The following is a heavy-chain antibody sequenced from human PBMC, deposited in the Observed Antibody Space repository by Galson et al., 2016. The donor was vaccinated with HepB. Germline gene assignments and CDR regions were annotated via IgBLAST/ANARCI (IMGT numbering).Heavy chain of an antibody. CDR1: GFTFSDYH. CDR2: ISSSSSYT. Sequence: SLRLSCAASGFTFSDYHMSWIRQAPGKGLEWVSYISSSSSYTNYADSLKGRFTISRDNAKNSLYPQMNSLRAENTAVYYCVRVRADYGGNMPDAFDIWGQGTMVTVSS. CDR3: VRVRADYGGNMPDAFDI. V-gene: IGHV3-11*06. J-gene: IGHJ3*02. D-gene: IGHD4-23*01.